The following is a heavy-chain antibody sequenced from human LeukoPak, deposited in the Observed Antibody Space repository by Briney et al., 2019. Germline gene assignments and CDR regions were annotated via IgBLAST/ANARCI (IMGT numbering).Heavy chain of an antibody. CDR2: IYHSGST. Sequence: SETLSLTCAVSGGSISSGGYSWSRIRQPPGKGLEWIGYIYHSGSTYYNPSLKSRVTISVDRSKNQLSLKLSSVTAADTAVYYCASAKSLYGGYDYWGQGTLVTVSS. J-gene: IGHJ4*02. CDR1: GGSISSGGYS. D-gene: IGHD4-23*01. CDR3: ASAKSLYGGYDY. V-gene: IGHV4-30-2*01.